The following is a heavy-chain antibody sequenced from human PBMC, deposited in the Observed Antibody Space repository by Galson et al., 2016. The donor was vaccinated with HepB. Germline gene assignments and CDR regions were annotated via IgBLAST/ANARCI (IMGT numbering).Heavy chain of an antibody. Sequence: SLRLSCAGAGINFSPYWMNWVRQAPGKGLEWVANIKQDGSETHYLDSVKGRFTISRDDVKNSVYLQMNSLRDEDTAVYHCANIPRRGPFDYWGQGTQVTVSS. CDR3: ANIPRRGPFDY. CDR1: GINFSPYW. V-gene: IGHV3-7*03. J-gene: IGHJ4*02. D-gene: IGHD2-21*01. CDR2: IKQDGSET.